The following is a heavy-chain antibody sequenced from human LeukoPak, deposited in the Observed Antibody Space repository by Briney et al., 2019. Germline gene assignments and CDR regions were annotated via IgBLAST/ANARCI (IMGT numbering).Heavy chain of an antibody. J-gene: IGHJ4*02. D-gene: IGHD2-21*02. CDR3: AKDFVVVPGNVNYFDY. CDR2: ISDTGGST. Sequence: PGGSLRLSCAASGFTFSSYAMSCVRQAPGKGLEWVSAISDTGGSTYYADSVQGRFTVSRDNSKNTLYVQMKRLRAEDTAVYYCAKDFVVVPGNVNYFDYWGQGTLVTVSS. V-gene: IGHV3-23*01. CDR1: GFTFSSYA.